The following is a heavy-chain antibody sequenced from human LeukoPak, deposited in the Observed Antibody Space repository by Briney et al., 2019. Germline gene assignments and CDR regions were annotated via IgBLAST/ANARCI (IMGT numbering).Heavy chain of an antibody. V-gene: IGHV4-34*01. D-gene: IGHD4-17*01. Sequence: SETLSLTCAVYGGSFSGYYWSWIRQPPGKGQEWIGEINHSGSTNYNPSLKSRVTISVDTSKNQFSLKLSSVTAADTAVYYCARVGTTTVRPFDYWGQGTLVTVSS. J-gene: IGHJ4*02. CDR2: INHSGST. CDR1: GGSFSGYY. CDR3: ARVGTTTVRPFDY.